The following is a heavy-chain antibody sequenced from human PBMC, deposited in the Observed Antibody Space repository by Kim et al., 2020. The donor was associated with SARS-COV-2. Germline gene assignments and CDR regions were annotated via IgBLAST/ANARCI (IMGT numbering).Heavy chain of an antibody. Sequence: ASVKVSCKASGYTFTSYAMHWVRQAPGQRLEWMGWINAGNGNTKYSQKFQGRVTITRDTSASTAYMELSSLRSEDTAVYYCARGGGADVWFDPWGQGTLVTVSS. CDR1: GYTFTSYA. CDR2: INAGNGNT. CDR3: ARGGGADVWFDP. V-gene: IGHV1-3*01. D-gene: IGHD3-10*02. J-gene: IGHJ5*02.